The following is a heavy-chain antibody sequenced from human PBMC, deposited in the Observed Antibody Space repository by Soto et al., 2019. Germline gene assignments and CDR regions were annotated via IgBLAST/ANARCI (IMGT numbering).Heavy chain of an antibody. J-gene: IGHJ4*02. Sequence: ASVKVSCKVSGYTLTELSMHWVRQAPGKGLEWMGGFDPEDGETIYAQKFQGRVTMTEDTSTDTAYMELSSLRSEDTAVYYCATVDQARGLYDILTGYRYWGQGTLVTVSS. CDR1: GYTLTELS. CDR2: FDPEDGET. D-gene: IGHD3-9*01. CDR3: ATVDQARGLYDILTGYRY. V-gene: IGHV1-24*01.